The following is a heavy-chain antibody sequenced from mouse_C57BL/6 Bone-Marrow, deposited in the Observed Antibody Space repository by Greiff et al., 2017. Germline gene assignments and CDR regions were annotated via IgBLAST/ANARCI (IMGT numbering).Heavy chain of an antibody. V-gene: IGHV1-54*01. D-gene: IGHD5-1-1*01. CDR2: INPGSGGT. J-gene: IGHJ2*01. Sequence: QVQLQLSGAELVRPGPSVKVSCKASGYAFTNYLIEWVKQRPGQGLEWIGVINPGSGGTNYNEKVKGKATLTADKSSSTAYMQLSSLTSDDSAVYFCARGNSYPWDYWGQGTTLTVSS. CDR1: GYAFTNYL. CDR3: ARGNSYPWDY.